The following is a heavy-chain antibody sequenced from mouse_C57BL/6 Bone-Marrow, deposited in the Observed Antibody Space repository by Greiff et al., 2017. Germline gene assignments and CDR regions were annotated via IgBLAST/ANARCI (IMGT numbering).Heavy chain of an antibody. D-gene: IGHD2-12*01. CDR2: IDPENGDT. J-gene: IGHJ2*01. V-gene: IGHV14-4*01. CDR1: GFNIKDDY. Sequence: VQLQQSGAELVRPGASVKLSCTASGFNIKDDYMHWVKQRPEQGLEWIGLIDPENGDTEYASQFPGKATLTADPSSNTAYLQLSSLTSEDTAVYYCSRGLLLYYFDYWGQGTTLTVSS. CDR3: SRGLLLYYFDY.